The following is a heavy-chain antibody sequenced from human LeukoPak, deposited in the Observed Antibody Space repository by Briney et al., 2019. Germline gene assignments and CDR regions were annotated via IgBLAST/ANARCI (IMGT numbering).Heavy chain of an antibody. CDR1: GFTFSNYW. V-gene: IGHV3-7*01. Sequence: PGGSLRLSCAASGFTFSNYWMTWVRQAPGKGLESVANMKQDGSDKDYVDSVKGRFTISRDNAKNSLYLQMSSLRAEDTAVYYCRFTYRSSWLFFDYWGQGTLVTVSS. CDR2: MKQDGSDK. CDR3: RFTYRSSWLFFDY. J-gene: IGHJ4*02. D-gene: IGHD6-13*01.